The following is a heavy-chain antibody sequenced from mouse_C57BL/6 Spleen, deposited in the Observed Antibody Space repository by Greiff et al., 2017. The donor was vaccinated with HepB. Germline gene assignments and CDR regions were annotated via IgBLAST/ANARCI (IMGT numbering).Heavy chain of an antibody. CDR2: IRSKSNNYAT. V-gene: IGHV10-1*01. J-gene: IGHJ1*03. CDR1: GFSFNTYA. CDR3: VRGGYYYAGYFDV. D-gene: IGHD1-1*01. Sequence: EVQVVESGGGLVQPKGSLKLSCAASGFSFNTYAMNWVRQAPGKGLEWVARIRSKSNNYATYYADSVKDRFTISRDDSESMLYLQMNNLKTEDTAMYYCVRGGYYYAGYFDVWGTGTTVTVSS.